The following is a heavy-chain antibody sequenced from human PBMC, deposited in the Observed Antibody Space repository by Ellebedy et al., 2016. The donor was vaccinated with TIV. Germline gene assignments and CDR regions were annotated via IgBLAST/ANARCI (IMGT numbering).Heavy chain of an antibody. Sequence: GESLKISCAASGFTFSGYSLNCVRQAPGKRLAWVSSIRSTSSYIYYADSVKGRFTISRDNAKNSLYLQMNSLRADDTAVYYCARQSQKMATIPGDLGYWGQGTLVTVSS. D-gene: IGHD5-24*01. CDR3: ARQSQKMATIPGDLGY. CDR2: IRSTSSYI. CDR1: GFTFSGYS. J-gene: IGHJ4*02. V-gene: IGHV3-21*01.